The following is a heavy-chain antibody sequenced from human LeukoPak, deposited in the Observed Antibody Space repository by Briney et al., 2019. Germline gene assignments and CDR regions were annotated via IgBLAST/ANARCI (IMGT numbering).Heavy chain of an antibody. D-gene: IGHD3-22*01. CDR2: INHQSGDT. CDR3: ARDGYYYDSSGYFSADY. V-gene: IGHV1-2*02. Sequence: GASVTVSCKASGHTFTGYYIHWVRQAPGQGLEGMGWINHQSGDTNYAQMFQGRVTMTRDTSINTVYMELSRLTSDDTAVYYCARDGYYYDSSGYFSADYWGQGTLVTVSS. CDR1: GHTFTGYY. J-gene: IGHJ4*02.